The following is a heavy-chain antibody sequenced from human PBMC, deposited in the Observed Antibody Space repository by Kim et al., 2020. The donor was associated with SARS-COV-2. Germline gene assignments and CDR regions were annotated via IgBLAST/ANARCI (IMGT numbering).Heavy chain of an antibody. CDR3: AKDGFTASSWFPYYGMDV. CDR1: GFTLGDYA. Sequence: GGSLRLSCAASGFTLGDYAMHWVRQAPGKGLEWVSSISWNSVSIGYADSVKGRFTIYRDNARHILYLQMNSLRPEDTALYFCAKDGFTASSWFPYYGMDVWGQGTTVTVSS. V-gene: IGHV3-9*01. J-gene: IGHJ6*02. CDR2: ISWNSVSI. D-gene: IGHD6-13*01.